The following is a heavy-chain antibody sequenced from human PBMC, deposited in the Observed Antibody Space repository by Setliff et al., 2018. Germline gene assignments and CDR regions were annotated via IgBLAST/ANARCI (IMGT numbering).Heavy chain of an antibody. CDR1: GYTFTKYW. Sequence: GESLKISCEGSGYTFTKYWIGWVRQMPGKGLEWMGIISPGDSDTRYSPSFQGQVTISADKSISTAYLQWSSLKASDAAMYYCARTYRLAAPSHFDYWGQGTLVTVSS. CDR3: ARTYRLAAPSHFDY. V-gene: IGHV5-51*01. CDR2: ISPGDSDT. D-gene: IGHD6-13*01. J-gene: IGHJ4*02.